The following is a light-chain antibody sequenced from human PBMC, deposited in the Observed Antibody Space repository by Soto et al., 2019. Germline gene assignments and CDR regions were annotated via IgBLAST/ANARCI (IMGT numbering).Light chain of an antibody. V-gene: IGKV3-11*01. Sequence: EIVLTQPPATLSLSPGERAALSCKASQSVRSFLAWYQQKPGQPPRLLIYGTSTRATGIPARFSGSGSGTDFTLSISSLQPGDVGIYSCQQYRTWPPITFGQGTRLEI. CDR3: QQYRTWPPIT. CDR1: QSVRSF. J-gene: IGKJ5*01. CDR2: GTS.